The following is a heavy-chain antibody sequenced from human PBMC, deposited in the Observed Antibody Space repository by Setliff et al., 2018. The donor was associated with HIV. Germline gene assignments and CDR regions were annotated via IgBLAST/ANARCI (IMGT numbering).Heavy chain of an antibody. Sequence: SETLSLTCAVSGYSIRSGYYWGWIRQSPGKGLEWIGTMFRTGTSYYNPSLTSRVTISQGTSKNHFSLELTSVTAADTAVYYCATVDGTRYLDYWGQGKLVTVPQ. CDR1: GYSIRSGYY. D-gene: IGHD1-1*01. CDR2: MFRTGTS. CDR3: ATVDGTRYLDY. V-gene: IGHV4-38-2*01. J-gene: IGHJ4*02.